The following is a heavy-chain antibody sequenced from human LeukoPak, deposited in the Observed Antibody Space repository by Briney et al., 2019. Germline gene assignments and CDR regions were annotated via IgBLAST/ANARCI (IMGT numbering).Heavy chain of an antibody. J-gene: IGHJ4*02. CDR3: ARVDRYYDILTGYYNDGGYYFDY. CDR2: INHSGST. D-gene: IGHD3-9*01. V-gene: IGHV4-34*01. CDR1: GGSFSGYY. Sequence: PSETLSLTCAVYGGSFSGYYWSWIRQPPGKGLEWIGEINHSGSTNYNPSLKSRVTISVDTSKNQFSLKLSSVTAADTAVYYCARVDRYYDILTGYYNDGGYYFDYWGQGTLVTVSS.